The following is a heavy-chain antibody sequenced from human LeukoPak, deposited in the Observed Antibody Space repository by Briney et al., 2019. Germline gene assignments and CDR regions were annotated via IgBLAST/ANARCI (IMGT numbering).Heavy chain of an antibody. CDR3: ARDYSYFDWLGSMSQRGPYYFDY. Sequence: SETLSLTCAVYGGSFSGYYWSWIRQPPGKGLEWIGEINHSGSTNYNPSLKSRVTISVDTSKNQFSLKLSSVTAADTAVYYCARDYSYFDWLGSMSQRGPYYFDYWGQGTLVTVSS. CDR1: GGSFSGYY. CDR2: INHSGST. J-gene: IGHJ4*02. V-gene: IGHV4-34*01. D-gene: IGHD3-9*01.